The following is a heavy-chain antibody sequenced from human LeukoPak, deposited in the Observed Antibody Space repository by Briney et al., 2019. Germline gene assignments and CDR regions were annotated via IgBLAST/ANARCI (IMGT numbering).Heavy chain of an antibody. CDR1: GYTLTGYY. Sequence: ASVKVSCKASGYTLTGYYMHWVRQAPGQGLEWMGWINPNSGGTNYAQKFQGRVTMTRDTSISTAYMELSRLRSDDTAVYYCARDPSGSYYIYGMDVWGQGTTVTVSS. J-gene: IGHJ6*02. D-gene: IGHD3-10*01. CDR2: INPNSGGT. CDR3: ARDPSGSYYIYGMDV. V-gene: IGHV1-2*02.